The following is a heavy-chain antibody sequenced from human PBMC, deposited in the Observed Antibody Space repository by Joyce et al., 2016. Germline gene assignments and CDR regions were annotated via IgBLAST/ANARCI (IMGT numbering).Heavy chain of an antibody. CDR3: ARVNKNYFDSSAYYLNWYFDL. D-gene: IGHD3-22*01. CDR2: IYHSGST. Sequence: QVQLQESGPGLVKPSGTLSLTCAVSGGSISTSNWWSWVRQPPGRGLEWIGEIYHSGSTNYSPFLRIRVTISVDKSKNQFSLKLSSMTAADTAVYYCARVNKNYFDSSAYYLNWYFDLWGRGTLVTVSS. CDR1: GGSISTSNW. V-gene: IGHV4-4*02. J-gene: IGHJ2*01.